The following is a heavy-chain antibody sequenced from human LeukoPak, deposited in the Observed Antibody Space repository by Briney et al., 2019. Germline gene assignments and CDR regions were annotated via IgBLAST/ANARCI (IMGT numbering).Heavy chain of an antibody. J-gene: IGHJ6*03. CDR2: INHSGST. D-gene: IGHD6-13*01. Sequence: SETLSLTCAVYGGSFSGYYWSWIRQPPGKGLEWIGEINHSGSTNYNPSLKSRVTISVDTSKNQFSLKLSSVTAADTAVYYCARGGAYSSSWNDYYYYMDVWGKGTTVTISS. V-gene: IGHV4-34*01. CDR3: ARGGAYSSSWNDYYYYMDV. CDR1: GGSFSGYY.